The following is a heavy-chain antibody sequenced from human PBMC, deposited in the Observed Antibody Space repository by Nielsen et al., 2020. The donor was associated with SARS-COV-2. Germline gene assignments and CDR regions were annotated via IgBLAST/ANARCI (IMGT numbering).Heavy chain of an antibody. Sequence: GESLKISCAASGFTFSDYYMSWIRQAPGKGLEWVSYISSSGSTIYYADSVKGRFTISRDNAKNSLYLQMNSLRAEDTAVYYCARFIAAVGWYYYYGMDVWGQGTTVTVSS. CDR2: ISSSGSTI. J-gene: IGHJ6*02. V-gene: IGHV3-11*01. CDR1: GFTFSDYY. D-gene: IGHD6-13*01. CDR3: ARFIAAVGWYYYYGMDV.